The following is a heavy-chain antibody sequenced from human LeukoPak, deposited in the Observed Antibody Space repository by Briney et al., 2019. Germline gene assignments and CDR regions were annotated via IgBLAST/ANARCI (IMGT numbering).Heavy chain of an antibody. CDR3: ARGEDGYNYSLDY. CDR2: IYYSGST. Sequence: SETLSLTCTVSGGSISSYYWSWIRQPPGKGLEWIGYIYYSGSTNYNPSLKSRVTISVDTSKNQFSLKLSSVTAADTAVYYCARGEDGYNYSLDYWGQGTLVTVSS. CDR1: GGSISSYY. D-gene: IGHD5-24*01. V-gene: IGHV4-59*01. J-gene: IGHJ4*02.